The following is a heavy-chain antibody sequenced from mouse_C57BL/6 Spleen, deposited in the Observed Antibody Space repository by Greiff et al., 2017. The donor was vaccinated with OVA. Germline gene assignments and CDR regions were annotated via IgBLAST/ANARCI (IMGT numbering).Heavy chain of an antibody. CDR3: ARADGYYRYFDV. V-gene: IGHV5-17*01. CDR2: ISSGSSTI. D-gene: IGHD2-3*01. J-gene: IGHJ1*03. Sequence: EVNVVESGGGLVKPGGSLKLSCAASGFTFSDYGMHWVRQAPEKGLEWVAYISSGSSTIYYADTVKGRFTISRDNAKNTLFLQMTSLRSEDTAMYYCARADGYYRYFDVWGTGTTVTVSS. CDR1: GFTFSDYG.